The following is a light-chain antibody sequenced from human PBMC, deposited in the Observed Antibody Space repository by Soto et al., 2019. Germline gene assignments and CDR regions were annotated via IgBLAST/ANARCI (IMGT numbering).Light chain of an antibody. CDR3: ISYTVSRSYV. Sequence: SVLTQPASVSGSPGQSITISCSGTSSDIGSYDHVAWFQQFPGKTPKLMIYSVSNRPSGVSYRFSGSKSGNTASLTISALQAEDEADYYCISYTVSRSYVFGTGTKVTVL. J-gene: IGLJ1*01. CDR2: SVS. CDR1: SSDIGSYDH. V-gene: IGLV2-14*01.